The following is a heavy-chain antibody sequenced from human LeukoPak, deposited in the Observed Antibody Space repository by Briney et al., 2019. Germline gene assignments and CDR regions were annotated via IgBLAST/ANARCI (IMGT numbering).Heavy chain of an antibody. Sequence: SETLSLTCSVSGGSISNYYWSWLRQPAGKGLEWIGRIYSSVDTNYNLSLTSQLTISLDKSKNQLSLKLTSVTPADTAVYYCVRERVGYDSSGRGPRFDCWGQGTLVTVSS. CDR1: GGSISNYY. CDR3: VRERVGYDSSGRGPRFDC. J-gene: IGHJ4*02. D-gene: IGHD3-22*01. V-gene: IGHV4-4*07. CDR2: IYSSVDT.